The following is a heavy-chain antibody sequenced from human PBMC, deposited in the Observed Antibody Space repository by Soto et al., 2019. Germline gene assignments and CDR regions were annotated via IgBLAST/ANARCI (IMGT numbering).Heavy chain of an antibody. CDR2: ISYDGTNK. CDR1: GFTFSSYG. D-gene: IGHD3-22*01. J-gene: IGHJ4*02. Sequence: QVQLVESGGGVVQPGMSLRLSCTASGFTFSSYGMHWVRQAPGKGLEWVVVISYDGTNKYYADSVKGRFTISRDNSKNTLSLQMNGLRAEDTAVYFCAKEHGSGYLDYWAQGTLVTVSS. V-gene: IGHV3-30*18. CDR3: AKEHGSGYLDY.